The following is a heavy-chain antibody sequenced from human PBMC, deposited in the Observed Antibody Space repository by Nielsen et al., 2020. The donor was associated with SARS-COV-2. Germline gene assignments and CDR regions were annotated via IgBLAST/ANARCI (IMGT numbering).Heavy chain of an antibody. D-gene: IGHD3-16*02. CDR3: ARVIRVITFGGVIVRTHYFDY. V-gene: IGHV4-31*03. CDR2: IYYSGST. J-gene: IGHJ4*02. Sequence: SETLSLTCTVSGGSISSGGYYWSWIRQHPGKGLEWIGYIYYSGSTNYNPSLKSRVTISVDKSKNQFSLKLSSVTAADTAVCYCARVIRVITFGGVIVRTHYFDYWGQGTLVTVS. CDR1: GGSISSGGYY.